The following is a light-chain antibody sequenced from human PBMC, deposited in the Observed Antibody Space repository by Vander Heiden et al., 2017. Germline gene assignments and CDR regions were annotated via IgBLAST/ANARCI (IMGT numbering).Light chain of an antibody. CDR3: QQYSRYSWT. V-gene: IGKV1-5*03. CDR2: QAS. CDR1: QSINKW. J-gene: IGKJ1*01. Sequence: DIQLTQSPSTLSASVGDTVTITCRASQSINKWLAWFQQKSGKAPKLLISQASSLENGVPSRFSGSGSGTEFTLTISSLQPGDFATYYCQQYSRYSWTFGQGTKVEIK.